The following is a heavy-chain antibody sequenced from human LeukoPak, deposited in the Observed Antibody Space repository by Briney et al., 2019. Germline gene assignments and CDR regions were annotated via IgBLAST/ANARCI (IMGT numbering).Heavy chain of an antibody. CDR1: GFTFSSYA. Sequence: GGSLRLSCAASGFTFSSYAMSWVRQAPGKGLEWVSAISGSGGSTYYADSVKGRFTISRDNSKNTLYLQMNSLRAEDTAVYYCTTDDYGSGSPPYYYYGMDVWGQGTTVTVSS. J-gene: IGHJ6*02. D-gene: IGHD3-10*01. V-gene: IGHV3-23*01. CDR2: ISGSGGST. CDR3: TTDDYGSGSPPYYYYGMDV.